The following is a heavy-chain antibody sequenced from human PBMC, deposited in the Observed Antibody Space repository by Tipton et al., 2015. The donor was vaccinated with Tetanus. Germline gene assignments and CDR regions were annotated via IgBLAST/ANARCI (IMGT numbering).Heavy chain of an antibody. CDR2: TYYRSKWYN. CDR3: ARESDRFFDWLAPLLPYYFDY. CDR1: GDSVSSNSAA. Sequence: GLVKPSQTLSLTCAISGDSVSSNSAAWNWIRQSPSRGLEWLGRTYYRSKWYNDYAVSVKSRITINPDTSKNQFSLQLNSVTPEDTAVYYCARESDRFFDWLAPLLPYYFDYWGQGTLVTVSS. J-gene: IGHJ4*02. D-gene: IGHD3-9*01. V-gene: IGHV6-1*01.